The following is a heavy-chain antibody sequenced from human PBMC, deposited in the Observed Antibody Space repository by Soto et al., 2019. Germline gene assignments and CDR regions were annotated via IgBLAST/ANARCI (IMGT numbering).Heavy chain of an antibody. D-gene: IGHD6-19*01. CDR3: ARESAVAGTVIYFDL. J-gene: IGHJ2*01. CDR1: GYTFTSYG. Sequence: ASVKVSCKASGYTFTSYGISWVRQAPGHGLEWMGWISAYNGNTNYAQKLQGRVTMTTDTSTSTAYMELRGLRSDDTAVYYCARESAVAGTVIYFDLWGRGTLVTVSS. V-gene: IGHV1-18*01. CDR2: ISAYNGNT.